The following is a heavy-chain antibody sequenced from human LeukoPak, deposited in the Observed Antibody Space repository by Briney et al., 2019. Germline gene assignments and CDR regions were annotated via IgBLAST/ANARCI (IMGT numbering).Heavy chain of an antibody. CDR3: AKSYCSGGSCYPHAFDI. Sequence: GGSLRLSCAASGFTFSSYNMNWVRQAPGKGLEWVSVISGTGGSTYYADSVKGRFTISRDNSKNTVYLQMNSLRAEDTAVYYCAKSYCSGGSCYPHAFDIWGQGTMVTVSS. D-gene: IGHD2-15*01. V-gene: IGHV3-23*01. CDR2: ISGTGGST. CDR1: GFTFSSYN. J-gene: IGHJ3*02.